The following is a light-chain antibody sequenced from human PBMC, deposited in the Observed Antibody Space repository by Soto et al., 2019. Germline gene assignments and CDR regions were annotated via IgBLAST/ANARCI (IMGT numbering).Light chain of an antibody. J-gene: IGKJ4*01. Sequence: AIQLTQSPSSLSASVGDRVTLTCRASQGVSSALAWYQQKPGKAPNLMIYDIFRLENGVPSRFSGSGSGTDFTLNISSLQPEDFATYYCQQFERYPLTFGGGTTVEIK. CDR2: DIF. CDR1: QGVSSA. V-gene: IGKV1-13*02. CDR3: QQFERYPLT.